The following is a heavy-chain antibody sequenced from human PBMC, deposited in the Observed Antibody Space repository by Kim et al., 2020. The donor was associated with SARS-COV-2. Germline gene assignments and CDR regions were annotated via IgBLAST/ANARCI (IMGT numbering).Heavy chain of an antibody. V-gene: IGHV3-33*06. Sequence: GGSLRLSCAASGFTFSSYGMHWVRQAPGKGLEWVAVIWYDGSNKYYADSVKGRFTISRDNSKNTLYLQMNSLRAEDTAVYYCAKESTAMVTRGGAFDIWGQGTMVTVSS. D-gene: IGHD5-18*01. CDR1: GFTFSSYG. CDR3: AKESTAMVTRGGAFDI. J-gene: IGHJ3*02. CDR2: IWYDGSNK.